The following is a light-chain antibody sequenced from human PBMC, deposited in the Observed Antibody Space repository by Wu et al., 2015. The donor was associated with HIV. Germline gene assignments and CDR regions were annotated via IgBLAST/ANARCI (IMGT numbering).Light chain of an antibody. CDR2: DAS. CDR3: QHYAGGSPWT. V-gene: IGKV3-11*01. J-gene: IGKJ1*01. Sequence: EIVLTQSPATLSLSPGDRATVSCRASQSVGPYVAWFQQKPGQAPRLLIYDASTRATGIPARFSGSGTGTDFTLTISSLQPDDFATYYCQHYAGGSPWTFGQGTKVDI. CDR1: QSVGPY.